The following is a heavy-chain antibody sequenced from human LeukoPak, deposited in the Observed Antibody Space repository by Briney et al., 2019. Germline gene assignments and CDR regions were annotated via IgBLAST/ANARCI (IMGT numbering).Heavy chain of an antibody. Sequence: GGSLRLSCAVSGLTFSTYWMSWVRQAPGQGLEWVANVKHDGSEKYNVDSVKGRFTISRDNAKNSLFLQMNSLRDEDTAVYYCVRQVRRDSSGPDYWGQGTLVTVSS. D-gene: IGHD3-22*01. CDR2: VKHDGSEK. CDR1: GLTFSTYW. CDR3: VRQVRRDSSGPDY. V-gene: IGHV3-7*03. J-gene: IGHJ4*02.